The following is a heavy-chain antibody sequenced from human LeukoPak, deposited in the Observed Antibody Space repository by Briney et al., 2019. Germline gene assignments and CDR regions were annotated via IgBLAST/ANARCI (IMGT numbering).Heavy chain of an antibody. Sequence: WRSLRLSCAASGFTFSSYGMHWVRQAPGKGLEWVAVIWYDGSNKYYADSVKGRFTISRDNSKNTLYLQMNSLRAEDTAVYYCARDKAGYFDYWGQGTLVTVSS. V-gene: IGHV3-33*01. J-gene: IGHJ4*02. CDR1: GFTFSSYG. CDR3: ARDKAGYFDY. CDR2: IWYDGSNK.